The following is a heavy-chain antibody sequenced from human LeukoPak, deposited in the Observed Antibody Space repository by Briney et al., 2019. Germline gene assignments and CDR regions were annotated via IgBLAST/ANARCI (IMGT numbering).Heavy chain of an antibody. V-gene: IGHV3-23*01. J-gene: IGHJ4*02. CDR1: GFTFSSYS. D-gene: IGHD3-22*01. CDR3: AKVWGNYYDSSGYYSDY. Sequence: GGSLRLSCAASGFTFSSYSMNWVRQAPGKGLEWVSAISGSGGSTYYADSVKGRFTISRDNSKNTLYLQMNSLRAEDTAVYYCAKVWGNYYDSSGYYSDYWGQGTLVTVSS. CDR2: ISGSGGST.